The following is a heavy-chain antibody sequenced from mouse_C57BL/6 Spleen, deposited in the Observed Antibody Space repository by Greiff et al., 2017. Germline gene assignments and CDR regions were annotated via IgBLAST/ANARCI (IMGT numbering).Heavy chain of an antibody. CDR1: GYTFTSYT. V-gene: IGHV1-4*01. D-gene: IGHD1-1*01. CDR2: INPSSGYT. J-gene: IGHJ2*01. CDR3: ITTVVATDLGY. Sequence: QVQLQQSGAELARPGASVKMSCKASGYTFTSYTMHWVKQRPGQGLEWIGYINPSSGYTKYNQKFKDKATLPADKSSSTAYMQLSSLTSEDSAVYYCITTVVATDLGYWGQGTTLTVSS.